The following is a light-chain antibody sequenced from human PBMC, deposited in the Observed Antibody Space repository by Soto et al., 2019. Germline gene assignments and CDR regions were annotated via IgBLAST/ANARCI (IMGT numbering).Light chain of an antibody. CDR3: SSYTSSSTSVV. Sequence: QSVLTQPASVSGSPGQSITISCTGXXXDVGGYNYVSWYQQHPGKAPKLMIYEVSNRPSGVSNRFSGSKSGNTASLTISGLQAEDEADYYCSSYTSSSTSVVFGGGTKLTVL. V-gene: IGLV2-14*01. CDR1: XXDVGGYNY. J-gene: IGLJ2*01. CDR2: EVS.